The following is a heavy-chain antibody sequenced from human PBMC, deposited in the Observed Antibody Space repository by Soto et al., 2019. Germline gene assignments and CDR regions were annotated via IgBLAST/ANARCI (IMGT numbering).Heavy chain of an antibody. CDR3: ARQVVGEVADLYGMDV. J-gene: IGHJ6*02. V-gene: IGHV4-59*08. CDR2: IYYSGST. Sequence: SETLSLTCTVSGGSISSYYWSWIRQPPGKGLEWIGYIYYSGSTNYNPSLKSRVTISVDTYKNQFFLKLSSVTAADTAVYYCARQVVGEVADLYGMDVWGQGTTVTVSS. D-gene: IGHD2-15*01. CDR1: GGSISSYY.